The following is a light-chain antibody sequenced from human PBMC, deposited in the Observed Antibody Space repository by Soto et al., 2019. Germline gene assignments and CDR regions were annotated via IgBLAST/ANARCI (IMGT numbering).Light chain of an antibody. Sequence: DIQMTQSPSTLSASVGDRVTITCRASQSISSWLAWYQQKPGKAPKLLIYKASSLESGVPSRFSGSGSGTEFTLTISSLKPDDFATYDCQQYNSYSYTFGHGTKLESK. V-gene: IGKV1-5*03. CDR3: QQYNSYSYT. CDR2: KAS. J-gene: IGKJ2*01. CDR1: QSISSW.